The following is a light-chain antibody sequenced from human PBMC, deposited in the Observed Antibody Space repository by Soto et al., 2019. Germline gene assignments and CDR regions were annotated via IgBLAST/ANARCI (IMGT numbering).Light chain of an antibody. CDR1: SSDVGAYNY. V-gene: IGLV2-14*01. J-gene: IGLJ1*01. CDR2: DVS. Sequence: QSLLASPSSLSWAPGPSITISRTRNSSDVGAYNYDSWYQQYPGEAPKVIIYDVSHRPAGVSNRFSGSKSGNTASLTISGLQTQDEADYYCSSYTSATTYVFGTGTKVTVL. CDR3: SSYTSATTYV.